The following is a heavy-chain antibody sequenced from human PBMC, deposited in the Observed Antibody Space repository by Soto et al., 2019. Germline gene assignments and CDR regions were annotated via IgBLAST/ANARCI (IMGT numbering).Heavy chain of an antibody. CDR2: IWYDGSNK. J-gene: IGHJ4*02. CDR1: GFTFSSYG. CDR3: AKDPASYDYIWGSYPD. V-gene: IGHV3-33*06. Sequence: GGSLRLSCAASGFTFSSYGMHWVRQAPGKGLEWVAVIWYDGSNKYYADSVKGRFTISRDNSKNTLYLQMNSLRAEDTAVYYCAKDPASYDYIWGSYPDWGQGTLVTVSS. D-gene: IGHD3-16*02.